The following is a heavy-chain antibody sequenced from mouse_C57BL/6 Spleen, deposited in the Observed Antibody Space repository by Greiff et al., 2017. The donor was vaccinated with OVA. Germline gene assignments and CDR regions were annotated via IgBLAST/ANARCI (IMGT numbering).Heavy chain of an antibody. CDR3: ARSEAYYSNYWYFDV. J-gene: IGHJ1*03. CDR1: GYTFTSYW. Sequence: QVQLQQPGAELVMPGASVKLSCKASGYTFTSYWMHWVKQRPGQGLEWIGEIDPSDSYTNYNQKFKGKSTLTVDKSSSTAYMQLSSLTSEDSAVYYGARSEAYYSNYWYFDVWGTGTTVTVSS. V-gene: IGHV1-69*01. CDR2: IDPSDSYT. D-gene: IGHD2-5*01.